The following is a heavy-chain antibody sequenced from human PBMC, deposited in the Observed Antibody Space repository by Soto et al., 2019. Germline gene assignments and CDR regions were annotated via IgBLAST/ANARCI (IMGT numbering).Heavy chain of an antibody. Sequence: SETLSLTCTVSGGSVSSGSYYWSWIRQPPGKGLEWIGYIYYSGSTNYNPSLKSRVTISVDTSKNQFSLKLSSVTAADTAVYYCAREGVGGYCSSTSCYTRYSMDVWGQGTTVTVSS. J-gene: IGHJ6*02. D-gene: IGHD2-2*02. CDR3: AREGVGGYCSSTSCYTRYSMDV. CDR1: GGSVSSGSYY. CDR2: IYYSGST. V-gene: IGHV4-61*01.